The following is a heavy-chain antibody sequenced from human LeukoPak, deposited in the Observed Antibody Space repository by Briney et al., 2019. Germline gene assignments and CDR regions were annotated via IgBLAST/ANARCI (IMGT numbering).Heavy chain of an antibody. CDR3: AKSRGSGTYWGSGFDY. J-gene: IGHJ4*02. Sequence: GGSLRLSCAASGFTFSNYGIHWVRQAPGKRLEWVAVISYDGSNGYHADSVKGRFIISRDSSKNALYLQMNNLRAEDTAVYYCAKSRGSGTYWGSGFDYWGQGTLVTVSS. CDR1: GFTFSNYG. D-gene: IGHD1-26*01. V-gene: IGHV3-30*18. CDR2: ISYDGSNG.